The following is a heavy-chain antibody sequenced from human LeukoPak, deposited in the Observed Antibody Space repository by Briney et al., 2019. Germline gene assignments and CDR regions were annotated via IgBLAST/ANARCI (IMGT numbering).Heavy chain of an antibody. D-gene: IGHD3-22*01. V-gene: IGHV4-61*02. CDR1: RDSISSGDHY. Sequence: SETLSLSCTVSRDSISSGDHYWSWIRQPAGKGLEWLGRISSSGSTNYNPSLKSRVTISVDTSKNQFSLKLSSVTAADTAVYFCARGPYSYDSSGAFDIWGQGTMVTVSS. CDR3: ARGPYSYDSSGAFDI. J-gene: IGHJ3*02. CDR2: ISSSGST.